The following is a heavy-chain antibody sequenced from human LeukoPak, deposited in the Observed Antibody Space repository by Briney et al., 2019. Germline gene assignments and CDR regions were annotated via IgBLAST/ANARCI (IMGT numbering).Heavy chain of an antibody. D-gene: IGHD2-8*02. V-gene: IGHV2-5*05. CDR1: GFSLPTSGVG. CDR2: IYWDNDR. CDR3: AHRVFPGGYWDSGKFDY. J-gene: IGHJ4*02. Sequence: SGPTLFNPTQTLTLTSTFSGFSLPTSGVGVGWIRQPPGKAPECPALIYWDNDRRYGQSLRSRLTITTDTSTNQVVLTMTNMDPVDTATYFCAHRVFPGGYWDSGKFDYWGQGAPVTVSS.